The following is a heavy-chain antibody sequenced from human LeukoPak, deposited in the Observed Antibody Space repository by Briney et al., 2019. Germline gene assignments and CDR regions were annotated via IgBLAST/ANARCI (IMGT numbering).Heavy chain of an antibody. Sequence: WGSLRLSCAASGFTFSGYAMSWVRQAPGKGLEWVSSISSSSSYIYYADSVKGRFTISRDNAKNSLYLQMNSLRAEDTAVYYCARFGGYCSSTSCPNGYWGQGALVTVSS. CDR2: ISSSSSYI. J-gene: IGHJ4*02. CDR1: GFTFSGYA. V-gene: IGHV3-21*01. CDR3: ARFGGYCSSTSCPNGY. D-gene: IGHD2-2*01.